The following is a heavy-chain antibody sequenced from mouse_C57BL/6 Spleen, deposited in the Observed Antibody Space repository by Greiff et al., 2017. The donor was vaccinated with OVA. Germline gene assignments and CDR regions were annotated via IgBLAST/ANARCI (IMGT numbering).Heavy chain of an antibody. Sequence: DVHLVESGAELVRPGASVKLSCTASGFNIKDDYMHWVKQRPEQGLEWIGWIDPANGDTEYAPKFQGKATITADTSSNTAYLQLSSLTSEDTAVYYCTTYRDRCYYFDYWGQGTTLTVSS. D-gene: IGHD3-1*01. CDR3: TTYRDRCYYFDY. J-gene: IGHJ2*01. CDR1: GFNIKDDY. V-gene: IGHV14-4*01. CDR2: IDPANGDT.